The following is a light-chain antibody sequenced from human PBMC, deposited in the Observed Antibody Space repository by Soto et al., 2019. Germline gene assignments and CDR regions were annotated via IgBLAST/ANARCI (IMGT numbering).Light chain of an antibody. V-gene: IGKV3-11*01. CDR3: QQRSSWPRIT. Sequence: ESMLTQSPATLSLSPGERATLSCRASQSVRSYLAWYQQKPGQAPRLLIYDASNRAPGIPARFSGSGSGTDFTLTISSREPDDFAVYYCQQRSSWPRITFGQGTRLDIK. J-gene: IGKJ5*01. CDR2: DAS. CDR1: QSVRSY.